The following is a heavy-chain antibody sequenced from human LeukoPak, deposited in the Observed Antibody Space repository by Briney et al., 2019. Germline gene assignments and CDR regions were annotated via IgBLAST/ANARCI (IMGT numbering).Heavy chain of an antibody. CDR1: GFTFSSYA. Sequence: GGSLRLSCSASGFTFSSYAMHWVRQAPGKGLEYVSAISSNGGSTYYADSVKGRFTISRDSSKNTLYLQMNSLRAEDTAVYYCAKADYDILTAYYSWGQGTLVTVSS. D-gene: IGHD3-9*01. CDR2: ISSNGGST. J-gene: IGHJ5*02. V-gene: IGHV3-64*04. CDR3: AKADYDILTAYYS.